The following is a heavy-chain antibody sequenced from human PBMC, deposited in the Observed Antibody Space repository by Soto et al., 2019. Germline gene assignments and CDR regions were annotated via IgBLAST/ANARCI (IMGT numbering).Heavy chain of an antibody. CDR3: ARGVVVPAAIRGNWFDP. Sequence: ASVKVSCKASGYTFTSYYMHWVRQAPGQGLEWMGIINPSGGSTSYAQKFQGRVTMTGDTSTSTVYMELSSLRSEDTAVYYCARGVVVPAAIRGNWFDPWGQGTLVTVSS. J-gene: IGHJ5*02. CDR2: INPSGGST. V-gene: IGHV1-46*01. D-gene: IGHD2-2*02. CDR1: GYTFTSYY.